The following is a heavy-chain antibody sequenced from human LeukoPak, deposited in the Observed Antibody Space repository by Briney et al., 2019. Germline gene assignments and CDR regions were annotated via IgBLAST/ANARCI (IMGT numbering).Heavy chain of an antibody. CDR2: INNVASHI. CDR3: ARDPTYYLRYGYFDS. Sequence: GGSLRLSCAASGFDFYSYWMSWVRQAPGKGLEWVSSINNVASHIYYADSVKGRFTISRDNAKNSVSLEMNNLRAEDTAVYYCARDPTYYLRYGYFDSWGQGILVTVSS. V-gene: IGHV3-21*01. D-gene: IGHD1-26*01. CDR1: GFDFYSYW. J-gene: IGHJ4*02.